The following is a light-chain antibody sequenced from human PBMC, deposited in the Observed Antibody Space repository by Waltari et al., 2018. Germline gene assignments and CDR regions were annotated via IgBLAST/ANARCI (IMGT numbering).Light chain of an antibody. CDR2: SNN. CDR3: AAWDDSLNGWV. V-gene: IGLV1-44*01. Sequence: QSVLTQPPSASGTPGQRFTISCSGSSSNIGSKTVHWYQQLPGTAPNLLIYSNNQRPSGVPDRFSGSKSGTSASLAISGLQSEDEADYYCAAWDDSLNGWVFGGGTKLTVL. J-gene: IGLJ3*02. CDR1: SSNIGSKT.